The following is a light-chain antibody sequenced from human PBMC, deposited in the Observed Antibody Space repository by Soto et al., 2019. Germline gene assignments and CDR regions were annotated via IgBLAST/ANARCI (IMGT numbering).Light chain of an antibody. Sequence: EIVLTQSPGTLSLSPGERATLSCRASQSVSSSYLAWYQQKPGQAPRLLIYGASSRATGIPDRFSGSGSGTDFTLTISRLEPEVFALYYYQQYGTSPCPCAQETKVE. CDR1: QSVSSSY. J-gene: IGKJ1*01. CDR2: GAS. V-gene: IGKV3-20*01. CDR3: QQYGTSPCP.